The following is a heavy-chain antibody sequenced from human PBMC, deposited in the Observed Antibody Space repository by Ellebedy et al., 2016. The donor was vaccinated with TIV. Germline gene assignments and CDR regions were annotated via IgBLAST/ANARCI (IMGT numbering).Heavy chain of an antibody. Sequence: MPSETLSLTCTVSGGSISSYYWSWIRQPPGKGLEWIGSIYYSGSTYYNPSLKSRVTISVDTSKNQFSLKLSSVTAADTAVYYCARGLSYYYADYWGQGTLVTVSS. D-gene: IGHD2-21*01. CDR1: GGSISSYY. V-gene: IGHV4-39*01. J-gene: IGHJ4*02. CDR3: ARGLSYYYADY. CDR2: IYYSGST.